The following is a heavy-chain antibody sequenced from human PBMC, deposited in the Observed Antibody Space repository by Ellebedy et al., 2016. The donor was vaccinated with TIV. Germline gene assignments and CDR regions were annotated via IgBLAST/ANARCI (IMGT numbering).Heavy chain of an antibody. CDR2: ISSTGYYI. Sequence: GESLKISCAASGFTFTSYSMNWVRQAPGKGLEWVSSISSTGYYIYYADSVEGRFTISRDDARNSLFLQMNSLRAEDTAMYYCVRWGDYEGWDLWGQGTLVTVSS. V-gene: IGHV3-21*01. CDR1: GFTFTSYS. D-gene: IGHD4-17*01. J-gene: IGHJ5*02. CDR3: VRWGDYEGWDL.